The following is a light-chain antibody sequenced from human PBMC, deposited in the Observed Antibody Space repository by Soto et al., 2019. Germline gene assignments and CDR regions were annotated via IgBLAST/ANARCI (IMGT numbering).Light chain of an antibody. Sequence: DSQLTQSPSTLSASVGDRGTITCRASQSISSWFAWYQQKPGKAPKLLIYDASSLESGVPSRFSGSGSGTEFTLTISSLQPDDFATYYCQQYNSYSEFGQGTKVDIK. V-gene: IGKV1-5*01. CDR1: QSISSW. CDR3: QQYNSYSE. J-gene: IGKJ1*01. CDR2: DAS.